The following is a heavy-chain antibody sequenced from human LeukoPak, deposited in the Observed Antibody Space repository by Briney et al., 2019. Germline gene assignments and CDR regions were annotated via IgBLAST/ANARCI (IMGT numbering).Heavy chain of an antibody. Sequence: PGGSLRLSCAASGFTFSTYRMSWVSQAPGKGLEWVANIKPDGSEKHYVDSVKGRFTISRDNAKNSLYLQMSSLRAEDTAVYYCTRVEETATTAAIIRKYSYYYYYMDVWGKGNTVTVSS. J-gene: IGHJ6*03. V-gene: IGHV3-7*01. CDR3: TRVEETATTAAIIRKYSYYYYYMDV. CDR2: IKPDGSEK. D-gene: IGHD4-11*01. CDR1: GFTFSTYR.